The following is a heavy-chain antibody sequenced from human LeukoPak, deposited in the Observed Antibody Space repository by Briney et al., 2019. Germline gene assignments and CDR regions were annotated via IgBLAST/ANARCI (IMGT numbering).Heavy chain of an antibody. D-gene: IGHD1-26*01. Sequence: GGSLRLSCAVSGFXFSSSSINWVRQAPGKGQEWVSSICSSSSYIYYADSVKGRFTISRDNAKNSLYLQMDSLRADDTAVYYCARDESVYYHTYLDYWGQGTLVTVSS. CDR2: ICSSSSYI. V-gene: IGHV3-21*01. CDR3: ARDESVYYHTYLDY. CDR1: GFXFSSSS. J-gene: IGHJ4*02.